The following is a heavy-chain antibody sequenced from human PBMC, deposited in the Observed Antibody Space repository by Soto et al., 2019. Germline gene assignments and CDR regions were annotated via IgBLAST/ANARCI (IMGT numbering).Heavy chain of an antibody. CDR3: AKDGTLTTVTAEYFQH. V-gene: IGHV3-23*01. Sequence: GGSLRLSFAASGFPFSSYAMSWVPQAQGKGLEWVSAISGSGGRPYYAAAGKGRFTLSRDNAKNTLYLQMNSLRAEDTAVYYGAKDGTLTTVTAEYFQHWGQGTLVTVSS. CDR1: GFPFSSYA. D-gene: IGHD4-17*01. J-gene: IGHJ1*01. CDR2: ISGSGGRP.